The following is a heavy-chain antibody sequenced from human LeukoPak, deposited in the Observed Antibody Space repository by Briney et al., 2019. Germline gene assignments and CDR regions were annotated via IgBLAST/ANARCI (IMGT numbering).Heavy chain of an antibody. CDR1: GFTFSSFG. J-gene: IGHJ4*02. CDR3: ARRSDYGSDGNYFDY. D-gene: IGHD4-17*01. CDR2: ISGRDANT. Sequence: GGSLRLSCAVSGFTFSSFGISWVRQAPGKGMEWVSTISGRDANTYYADSAEGRFSISRDNSKNTLYLQMNSLRDEDTAVYYCARRSDYGSDGNYFDYWGQGTPVTVSS. V-gene: IGHV3-23*01.